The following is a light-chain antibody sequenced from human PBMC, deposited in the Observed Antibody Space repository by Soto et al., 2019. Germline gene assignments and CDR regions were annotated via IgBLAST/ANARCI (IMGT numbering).Light chain of an antibody. Sequence: EVVLTQSPGTLSLSPGERATLSCRTSQTVSSSYYLAWYQQKPGQAPRLLIYGASNRASGVPDRFSSGWSEPDFTLAISRLEPEDFAVYYFQQYVTSPPGYTFGQGTELRIK. CDR2: GAS. CDR1: QTVSSSYY. CDR3: QQYVTSPPGYT. V-gene: IGKV3-20*01. J-gene: IGKJ2*01.